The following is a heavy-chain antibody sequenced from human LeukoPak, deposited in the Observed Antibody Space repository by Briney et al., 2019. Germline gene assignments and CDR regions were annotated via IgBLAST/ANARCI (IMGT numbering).Heavy chain of an antibody. V-gene: IGHV3-23*01. CDR2: MSGSGGNT. Sequence: GGSLRLFCAASGFTFSSYAMSWVRQAPGKGLEWVSGMSGSGGNTYYADCVKGRFTIYRDNSKNTVYLQMNSLRAEDTAVYYFAKLPILVVVAATWWFDPWGQGTLVTVSS. D-gene: IGHD2-15*01. J-gene: IGHJ5*02. CDR1: GFTFSSYA. CDR3: AKLPILVVVAATWWFDP.